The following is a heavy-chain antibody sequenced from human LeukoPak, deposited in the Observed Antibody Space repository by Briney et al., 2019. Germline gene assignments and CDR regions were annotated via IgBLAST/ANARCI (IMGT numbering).Heavy chain of an antibody. CDR2: ISGSGGST. CDR3: ARVQGYCSGGSCYSYYYYMDV. D-gene: IGHD2-15*01. Sequence: GGSLRLSCAASGFTFSSYAMSWVRQAPGKGLEWVSAISGSGGSTYYADSVKGRFTISRDNSKNTLYLQMNSLRAEDTAVYYCARVQGYCSGGSCYSYYYYMDVWGKGTTVTVSS. J-gene: IGHJ6*03. V-gene: IGHV3-23*01. CDR1: GFTFSSYA.